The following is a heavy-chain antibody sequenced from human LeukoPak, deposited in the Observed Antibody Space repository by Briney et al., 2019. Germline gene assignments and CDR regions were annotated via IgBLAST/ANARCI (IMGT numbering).Heavy chain of an antibody. Sequence: GGSLRLSCAASGFTFSSYSMNWVRQAPGKGLEWVSYISSSSSTIYYADSVKGRFTISRDNAKNSLYLQMNSLRAEDTAVYYCARAGYYDSSGYSPFDYWGQGTPVTVSS. CDR3: ARAGYYDSSGYSPFDY. D-gene: IGHD3-22*01. V-gene: IGHV3-48*01. CDR1: GFTFSSYS. CDR2: ISSSSSTI. J-gene: IGHJ4*02.